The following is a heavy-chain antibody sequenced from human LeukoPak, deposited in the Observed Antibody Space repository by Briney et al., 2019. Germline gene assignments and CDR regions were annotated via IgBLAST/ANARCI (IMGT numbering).Heavy chain of an antibody. V-gene: IGHV1-18*01. Sequence: GASVKVSCKASGYTFTSYGISWVRQAPGQGLEWMGWISAYNGNTNYAQKLQGRVTMTTDTSTSTAYMELRSLRSDDTAVYYCARDLGEYYDILTGYHPVDYWGQGTLVTVSS. CDR2: ISAYNGNT. J-gene: IGHJ4*02. D-gene: IGHD3-9*01. CDR1: GYTFTSYG. CDR3: ARDLGEYYDILTGYHPVDY.